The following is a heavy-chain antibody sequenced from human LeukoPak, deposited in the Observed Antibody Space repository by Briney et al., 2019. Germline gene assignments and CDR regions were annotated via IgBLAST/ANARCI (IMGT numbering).Heavy chain of an antibody. CDR3: ARSAWDTAMFYFDY. Sequence: ASVKVSCKASGYTFTSYGISWVRQAPGQGLEWMGWISAYNGNTNYAQKLQGRVTMTTDTSTSTAYTELRSLRSDDTAVYYCARSAWDTAMFYFDYWGQGTLVTVSS. CDR2: ISAYNGNT. CDR1: GYTFTSYG. V-gene: IGHV1-18*01. J-gene: IGHJ4*02. D-gene: IGHD5-18*01.